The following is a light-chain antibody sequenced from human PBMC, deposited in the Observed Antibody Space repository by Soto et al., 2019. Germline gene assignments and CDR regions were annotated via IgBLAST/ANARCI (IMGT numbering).Light chain of an antibody. CDR1: QSVSSN. CDR2: GAS. CDR3: QQYGYSPGLA. J-gene: IGKJ4*01. V-gene: IGKV3-20*01. Sequence: EIVMTQSPATLSVSPGERATLSCRASQSVSSNLAWYQQKPGQAPRLLIYGASSRATGIPDRFSGSGSGTDFTLTISRLEHEDFAVYYCQQYGYSPGLACGGGTKVDIK.